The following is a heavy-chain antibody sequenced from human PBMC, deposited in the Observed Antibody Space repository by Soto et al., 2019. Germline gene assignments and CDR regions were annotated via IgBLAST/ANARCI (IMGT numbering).Heavy chain of an antibody. J-gene: IGHJ4*02. V-gene: IGHV2-70*01. CDR3: SRAVGGFTYGYPDY. Sequence: SGPTLVNPTQTLTLTCTFSGFSLSTTGMCVSWIRQPPGKALEWLALIDWAGDKYYSTSLKTRLTISKDTSKNQVVLTMTNVEPVDTATYFCSRAVGGFTYGYPDYWGQGTLVHRLL. CDR1: GFSLSTTGMC. D-gene: IGHD5-18*01. CDR2: IDWAGDK.